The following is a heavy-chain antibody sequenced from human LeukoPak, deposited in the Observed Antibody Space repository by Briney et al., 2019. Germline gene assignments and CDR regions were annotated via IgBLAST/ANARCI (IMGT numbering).Heavy chain of an antibody. D-gene: IGHD2-2*01. V-gene: IGHV3-23*01. CDR2: ISGSGGST. J-gene: IGHJ4*02. CDR3: AKEQRRCSSTSCYDIVGYFDY. Sequence: GGSLRLSCAASGFTFSSYAMSWVRQAPGKGLEWVSAISGSGGSTYYADSVKGRFTISRDNSKNTLYLQMNSLRAEDTAVYYCAKEQRRCSSTSCYDIVGYFDYWGQGTLVTVSS. CDR1: GFTFSSYA.